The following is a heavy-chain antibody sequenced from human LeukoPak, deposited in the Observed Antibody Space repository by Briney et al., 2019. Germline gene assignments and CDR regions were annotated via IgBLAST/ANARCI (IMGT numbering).Heavy chain of an antibody. CDR2: IYSSGST. CDR3: AGSSTWPFDY. CDR1: GGSISSYY. D-gene: IGHD6-13*01. J-gene: IGHJ4*02. Sequence: SETLSLTCSVSGGSISSYYWSWIRQSAGKGLEWIGRIYSSGSTNYNPSLQSRVTMSLDTSKNQFSLKLSSVTAADTAVYYCAGSSTWPFDYWGQGTLVTVSS. V-gene: IGHV4-4*07.